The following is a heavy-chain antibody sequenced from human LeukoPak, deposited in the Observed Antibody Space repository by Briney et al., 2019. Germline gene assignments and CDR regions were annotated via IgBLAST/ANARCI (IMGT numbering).Heavy chain of an antibody. D-gene: IGHD3-10*01. CDR2: INRSGST. CDR1: GGSFSGHY. Sequence: SETLSLTCAVYGGSFSGHYWTWIRQPPGKGLEWIGEINRSGSTNYNPSLKSRVTLSVDTSKNQFSLKLTSVTAADTAIYYCARVSDSGVGRYFDYWGQGTLVTVSS. J-gene: IGHJ4*02. CDR3: ARVSDSGVGRYFDY. V-gene: IGHV4-34*01.